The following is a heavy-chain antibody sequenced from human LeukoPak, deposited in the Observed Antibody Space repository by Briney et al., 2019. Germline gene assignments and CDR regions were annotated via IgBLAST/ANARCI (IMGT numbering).Heavy chain of an antibody. J-gene: IGHJ4*02. D-gene: IGHD4-11*01. Sequence: GGSLRLSCAASGFTFSGYSMNWVRQAPGKGLEWVSYISSTSSAIYYADSVKGRFTISRDNAKNSLYLQMNSLRAEDTAVYYCARADDYSFDYWGQGTLVTVSS. CDR2: ISSTSSAI. V-gene: IGHV3-48*01. CDR3: ARADDYSFDY. CDR1: GFTFSGYS.